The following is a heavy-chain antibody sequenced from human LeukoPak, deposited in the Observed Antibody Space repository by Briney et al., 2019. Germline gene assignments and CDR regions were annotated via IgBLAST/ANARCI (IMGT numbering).Heavy chain of an antibody. CDR1: GFTFSNHA. D-gene: IGHD6-19*01. CDR2: IRSNAYGGTT. J-gene: IGHJ6*02. Sequence: GGSLRLSCVASGFTFSNHAMTWVRQAPGKGLEWVGFIRSNAYGGTTEYDASVKGRFTISRDDSKSIAYLQMNSLKTEDTAVYYCTRVGTHSSGWDQFYYYYGMDVWGQGTTVTVSS. CDR3: TRVGTHSSGWDQFYYYYGMDV. V-gene: IGHV3-49*04.